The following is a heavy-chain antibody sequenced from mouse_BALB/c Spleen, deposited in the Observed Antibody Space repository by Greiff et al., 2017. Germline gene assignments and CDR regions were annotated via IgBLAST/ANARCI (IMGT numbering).Heavy chain of an antibody. CDR1: GFAFSSYD. CDR3: ARHDREYGNYASAWFAY. D-gene: IGHD2-10*02. CDR2: ISSGGGST. V-gene: IGHV5-12-1*01. J-gene: IGHJ3*01. Sequence: EVKLMESGGGLVKPGGSLKLSCAASGFAFSSYDMSWVRQTPEKRLEWVAYISSGGGSTYYPDTVKGRFTIYRDNAKNTLYLQMSSLKSEDTAMYYCARHDREYGNYASAWFAYWGQGTLVTVSA.